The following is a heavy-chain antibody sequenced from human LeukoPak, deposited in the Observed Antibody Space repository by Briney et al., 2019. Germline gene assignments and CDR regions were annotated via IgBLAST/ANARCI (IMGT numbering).Heavy chain of an antibody. CDR1: GFTFGSYA. V-gene: IGHV3-48*03. D-gene: IGHD6-19*01. CDR2: ISSSGSTI. J-gene: IGHJ6*03. Sequence: PGRSLRLSCAASGFTFGSYAMHWVRQAPGKGLEWVSYISSSGSTIYYADSVKGRFTISRDNAKSSLYLQMNSLRAEDTAVYYCARVQGSKKPYSSGWRYYYMDVWGKGTTVTVSS. CDR3: ARVQGSKKPYSSGWRYYYMDV.